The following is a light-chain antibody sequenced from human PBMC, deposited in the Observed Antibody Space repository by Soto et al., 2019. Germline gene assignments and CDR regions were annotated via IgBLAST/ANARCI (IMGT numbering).Light chain of an antibody. V-gene: IGKV1-5*03. CDR3: QHYNSYSEA. J-gene: IGKJ1*01. Sequence: DIRMTQSPSTLSGSVGDRVTITCRASQTISSWLAWYQQKPGKAPKLLIYKASTLKSGVPSRFSGSGSGKEFPLTISSLQPDDFATYYCQHYNSYSEAFGQGHKVEIX. CDR2: KAS. CDR1: QTISSW.